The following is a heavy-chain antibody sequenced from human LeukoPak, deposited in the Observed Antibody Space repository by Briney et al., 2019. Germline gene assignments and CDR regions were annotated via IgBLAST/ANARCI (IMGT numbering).Heavy chain of an antibody. J-gene: IGHJ3*01. V-gene: IGHV1-2*02. CDR1: GYTFSDYY. CDR2: INPKSGVT. CDR3: ARGRREIAFDL. D-gene: IGHD5-24*01. Sequence: ASVTVSCTASGYTFSDYYLHWVRQAPGQGLEWMGWINPKSGVTNYAQKLQGRVTMTRDTSISTAYMELSRLRSDDTAVFYCARGRREIAFDLWGQGTMVTVSS.